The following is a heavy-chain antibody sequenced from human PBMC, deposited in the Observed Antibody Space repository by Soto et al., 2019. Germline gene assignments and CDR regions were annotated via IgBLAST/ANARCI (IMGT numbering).Heavy chain of an antibody. J-gene: IGHJ4*02. Sequence: VQLQESGPGLVKPSETLSHTCTVSGGSITGYYWSWIRQSPGRGLEWIGCSYFTGATNYNPSLKSRVTISVDTSKNQFSLRLDSATAADTAVYYCARERTPRTGLDYWGQGTLLTVSS. D-gene: IGHD7-27*01. CDR1: GGSITGYY. CDR2: SYFTGAT. V-gene: IGHV4-59*12. CDR3: ARERTPRTGLDY.